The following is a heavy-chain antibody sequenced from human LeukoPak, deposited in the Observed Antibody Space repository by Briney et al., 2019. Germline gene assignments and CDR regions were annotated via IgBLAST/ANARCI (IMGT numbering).Heavy chain of an antibody. V-gene: IGHV3-20*04. D-gene: IGHD2-2*01. Sequence: GGSLRLSCEASGFTFDDYGMRWARQAPGKGLEWVSGINWNGGSTKYGDSVKGRFTISRDNAKNSLYLQVNSLRADDTALYYCAREGLGYCNSTSCYRAFDIWGQGTMVTVSS. J-gene: IGHJ3*02. CDR3: AREGLGYCNSTSCYRAFDI. CDR2: INWNGGST. CDR1: GFTFDDYG.